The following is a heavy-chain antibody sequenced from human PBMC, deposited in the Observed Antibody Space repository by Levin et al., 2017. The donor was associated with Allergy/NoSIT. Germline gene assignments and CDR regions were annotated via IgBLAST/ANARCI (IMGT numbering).Heavy chain of an antibody. CDR1: GFTFSSYA. J-gene: IGHJ4*02. Sequence: GESLKISCAASGFTFSSYAMSWVRHAPGKGLEWVSAISGSGGSTYYADSVKGRFTISRDNSKNTLYLQMNSLRAEDTAVYYCAKDRWDGTVDYWGQGTLVTVSS. D-gene: IGHD1-1*01. V-gene: IGHV3-23*01. CDR2: ISGSGGST. CDR3: AKDRWDGTVDY.